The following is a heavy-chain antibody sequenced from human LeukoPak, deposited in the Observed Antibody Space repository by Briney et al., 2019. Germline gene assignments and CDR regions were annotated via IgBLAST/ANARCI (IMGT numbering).Heavy chain of an antibody. CDR1: GFTFSSYS. CDR2: IYSGGST. J-gene: IGHJ6*03. D-gene: IGHD3-3*01. Sequence: PGGSLRLSCAASGFTFSSYSMSWVRQAPGKGLEWVSVIYSGGSTYYADSVKGRFTISRDNSKNTLYLQMNSLRAEDTAVYYCAKDQGFFYYYYMDVWGKGTTVTVSS. V-gene: IGHV3-66*01. CDR3: AKDQGFFYYYYMDV.